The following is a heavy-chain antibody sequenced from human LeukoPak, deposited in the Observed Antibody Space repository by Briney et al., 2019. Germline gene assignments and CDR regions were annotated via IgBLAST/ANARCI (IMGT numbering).Heavy chain of an antibody. CDR3: ARGNPYYDFWSGHYYYYYYMDV. CDR1: GYTFTSYD. V-gene: IGHV1-8*03. CDR2: MNPNSGNT. J-gene: IGHJ6*03. Sequence: GASVKVSCKASGYTFTSYDINWVRQATGQGLEWMGWMNPNSGNTGYAQKFQGRVTITRNTSISTAYMELNSLRSEDTAVYYCARGNPYYDFWSGHYYYYYYMDVWGKGTTVTVSS. D-gene: IGHD3-3*01.